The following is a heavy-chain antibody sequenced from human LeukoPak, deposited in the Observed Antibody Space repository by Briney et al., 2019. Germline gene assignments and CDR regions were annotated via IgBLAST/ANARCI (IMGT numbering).Heavy chain of an antibody. V-gene: IGHV4-30-4*08. CDR1: GGSFSGYY. J-gene: IGHJ4*02. CDR2: IYYSGST. CDR3: ARGLRFRTYYFDY. Sequence: KSSETLSLTCAVYGGSFSGYYWSWIRQPPGKGLEWIGYIYYSGSTYYNPSLKSRVTISVDTSKNQFSLKLSSVTAADTAVYYCARGLRFRTYYFDYWGQGTLVTVSS.